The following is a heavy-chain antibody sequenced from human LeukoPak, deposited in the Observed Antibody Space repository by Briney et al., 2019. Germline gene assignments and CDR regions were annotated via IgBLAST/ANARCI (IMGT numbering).Heavy chain of an antibody. Sequence: GASVKVSCKVSGYTLTELSMHWVRQAPGKGLEWMGGFDPEDGETIYAQKFQGRVTMTEDTSTDTAYMELSSLRSEDTAVYYCATARPLLYCSGGSCYSYWFDPWGQGTLVTVSS. J-gene: IGHJ5*02. CDR2: FDPEDGET. D-gene: IGHD2-15*01. CDR3: ATARPLLYCSGGSCYSYWFDP. CDR1: GYTLTELS. V-gene: IGHV1-24*01.